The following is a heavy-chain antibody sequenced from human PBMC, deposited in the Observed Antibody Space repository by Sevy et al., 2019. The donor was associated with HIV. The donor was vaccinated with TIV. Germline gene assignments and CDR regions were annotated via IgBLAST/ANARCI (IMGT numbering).Heavy chain of an antibody. CDR1: GFSFRNYG. J-gene: IGHJ4*02. CDR3: AKNIWTGYYVPHGY. V-gene: IGHV3-30*02. CDR2: ISNDGSNK. Sequence: GSLRLSCAASGFSFRNYGMHWVRQAPGKGLEWVAFISNDGSNKYYADSVKGRFTISRDNSQNTLYLQVNNVRADDTAVFYCAKNIWTGYYVPHGYWGQGTLVTVSS. D-gene: IGHD3-9*01.